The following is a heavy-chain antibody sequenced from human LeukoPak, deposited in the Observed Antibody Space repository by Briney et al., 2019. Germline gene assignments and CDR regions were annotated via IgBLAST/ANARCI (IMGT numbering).Heavy chain of an antibody. CDR1: GFTFSSYS. V-gene: IGHV3-48*01. Sequence: PGGSLRLSCAASGFTFSSYSMNWVRQAPGKGLEWVSYISSSSSTIYYADSVKGRFTISRDNAKNSLYLQMNSLRAEDTAVYYCARAWLRSLDAFDIWGQGTMVTVSS. D-gene: IGHD5-24*01. J-gene: IGHJ3*02. CDR2: ISSSSSTI. CDR3: ARAWLRSLDAFDI.